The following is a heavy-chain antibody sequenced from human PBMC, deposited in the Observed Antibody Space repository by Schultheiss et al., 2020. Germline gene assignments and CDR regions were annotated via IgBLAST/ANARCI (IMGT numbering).Heavy chain of an antibody. CDR1: GFTFSDYY. J-gene: IGHJ4*02. CDR3: ARDLYSSSWYVTGGY. Sequence: GGSLRLSCAASGFTFSDYYMSWIRQAPGKGLEWVSYISSSGSTIYYADSVKGRFTISRDNAKNSLYLQMNSLRAEDTAVYYCARDLYSSSWYVTGGYWGQGTLVTVYS. CDR2: ISSSGSTI. V-gene: IGHV3-11*01. D-gene: IGHD6-13*01.